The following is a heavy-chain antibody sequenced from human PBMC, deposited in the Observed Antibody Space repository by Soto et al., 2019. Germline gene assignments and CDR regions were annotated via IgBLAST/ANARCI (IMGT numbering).Heavy chain of an antibody. CDR3: AIGVHRLLVGPTNNWFDP. Sequence: QVRLVESGGGVVQPGTSLRLSCAASGFTFSSYGMHWVRQAPGKGLEWVSTTSYDGSNTYYADSVKGRFTISRDNSKNALYLQMNSLRTEDTSMYYCAIGVHRLLVGPTNNWFDPWGQGTLVTVSS. D-gene: IGHD1-26*01. J-gene: IGHJ5*02. V-gene: IGHV3-30*03. CDR2: TSYDGSNT. CDR1: GFTFSSYG.